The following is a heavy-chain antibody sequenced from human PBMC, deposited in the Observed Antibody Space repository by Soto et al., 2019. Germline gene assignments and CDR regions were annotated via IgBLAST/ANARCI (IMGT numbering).Heavy chain of an antibody. Sequence: QVQLVQSGAEVKKPGSSVKVSCKASGGTFSSYAISWVRQAPGQGLEWMGGIIPIFGTANYAQKFQGRVTITEDEYTSTAYMELSSLRSEDTAVYYCASREVLRFLEWLSAVYYYGMDVWGQGTTVTVSS. CDR3: ASREVLRFLEWLSAVYYYGMDV. CDR1: GGTFSSYA. D-gene: IGHD3-3*01. J-gene: IGHJ6*02. CDR2: IIPIFGTA. V-gene: IGHV1-69*01.